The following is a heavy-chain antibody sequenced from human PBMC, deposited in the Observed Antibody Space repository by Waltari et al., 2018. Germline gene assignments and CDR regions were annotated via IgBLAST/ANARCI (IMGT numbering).Heavy chain of an antibody. CDR3: AKEVWQQLVKMVGWFDP. D-gene: IGHD6-13*01. V-gene: IGHV3-23*01. CDR1: GFNLNTNA. CDR2: FGSEGRT. J-gene: IGHJ5*02. Sequence: EVQLLESGGGLVQPGGSLRLSCVASGFNLNTNAMSWVRRVPGKGLEWVSAFGSEGRTYYADSVKGRFTISKDTSKNTLYLQMDSLRAEDTAVYYCAKEVWQQLVKMVGWFDPWGQGTLVTVSS.